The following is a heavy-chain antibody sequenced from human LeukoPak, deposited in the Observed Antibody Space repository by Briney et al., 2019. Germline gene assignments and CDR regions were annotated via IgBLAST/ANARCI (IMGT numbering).Heavy chain of an antibody. CDR1: GFTVSGYG. J-gene: IGHJ4*02. V-gene: IGHV3-30*03. Sequence: GGSLRLSCAASGFTVSGYGMHWVRQAPGKGLEWMAVISYDGSHIYYADSVKGRFTISRDNSKNTLYLQMNSLRAEDTAVYYCARDNSGWYLDYWGQGTLVTVSS. D-gene: IGHD5-12*01. CDR3: ARDNSGWYLDY. CDR2: ISYDGSHI.